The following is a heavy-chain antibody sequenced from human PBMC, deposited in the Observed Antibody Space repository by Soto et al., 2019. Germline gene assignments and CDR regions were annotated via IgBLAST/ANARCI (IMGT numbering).Heavy chain of an antibody. J-gene: IGHJ3*02. V-gene: IGHV3-30-3*01. CDR2: ISYDGSNK. CDR1: GFTFSSYA. D-gene: IGHD1-1*01. CDR3: ARDKQRYNWNGDAFEI. Sequence: SLRLSCAASGFTFSSYAMHWVRQAPGKGLEWVAVISYDGSNKYYADSVKGRFTISRDNSKNTLYLQMNSLRAEDTAVYYCARDKQRYNWNGDAFEIWGQGKMVTVSS.